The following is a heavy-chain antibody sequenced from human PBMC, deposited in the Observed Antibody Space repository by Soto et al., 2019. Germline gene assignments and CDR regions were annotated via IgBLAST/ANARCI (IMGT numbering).Heavy chain of an antibody. V-gene: IGHV5-51*03. CDR3: ASVTAWRSSCFRGFDY. CDR1: EYSFTTYG. D-gene: IGHD2-2*01. J-gene: IGHJ4*02. Sequence: PXASLKLSSQCSEYSFTTYGLCLVRAMRRKGLPWVGIGYPGGSATRYSPTFQGQVTISADKSISTAYLQWTSLKASDTGMYYCASVTAWRSSCFRGFDYWGQGTQVTAPQ. CDR2: GYPGGSAT.